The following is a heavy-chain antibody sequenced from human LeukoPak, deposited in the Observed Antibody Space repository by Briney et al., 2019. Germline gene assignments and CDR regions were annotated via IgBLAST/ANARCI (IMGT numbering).Heavy chain of an antibody. J-gene: IGHJ4*02. CDR2: INHNGST. V-gene: IGHV4-34*01. D-gene: IGHD3-3*01. CDR1: GGSFSGYY. Sequence: SETLSLTCAVYGGSFSGYYWSWIRQPPGKGLEWIGEINHNGSTNYNPSLKSRVTISVDTSKNQFSLKLSSVTAADTAVYYCARAVPHTYYVFWSGYRPGGYYFDYWGQGTLVTVSS. CDR3: ARAVPHTYYVFWSGYRPGGYYFDY.